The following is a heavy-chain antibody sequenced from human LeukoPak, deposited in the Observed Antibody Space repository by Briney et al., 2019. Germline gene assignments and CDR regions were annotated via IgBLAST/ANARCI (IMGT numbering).Heavy chain of an antibody. CDR1: GFTVSSNY. CDR2: IYSGGST. V-gene: IGHV3-53*01. J-gene: IGHJ4*02. CDR3: ARGNYYDSSGYFDY. Sequence: GGSLRLSCAASGFTVSSNYMSWVRQAPGKGLEWVSVIYSGGSTYYADSVKGRFTISRDNSKNTLYLQMNSLRAEDTAVYYCARGNYYDSSGYFDYWGQGTLVTVSS. D-gene: IGHD3-22*01.